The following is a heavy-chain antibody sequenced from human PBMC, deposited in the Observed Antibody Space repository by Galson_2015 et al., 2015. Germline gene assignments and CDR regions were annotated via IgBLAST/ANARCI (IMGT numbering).Heavy chain of an antibody. Sequence: SLRLSCAASGFTFSSNDVNWVRQAPGKGLEWLTYVSSSSTTIYYADSVKGRFTISRDNAENSLYLQMSSLRAEDTAVYYCARDGVYSTAYFDYWGQGALVTVSS. CDR3: ARDGVYSTAYFDY. V-gene: IGHV3-48*01. D-gene: IGHD2-8*01. CDR2: VSSSSTTI. J-gene: IGHJ4*02. CDR1: GFTFSSND.